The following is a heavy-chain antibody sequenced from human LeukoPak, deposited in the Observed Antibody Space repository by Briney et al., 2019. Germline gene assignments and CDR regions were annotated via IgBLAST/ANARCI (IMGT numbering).Heavy chain of an antibody. Sequence: PSETLSLTCTVSGGSISSYYWSWIRQPAGKGLEWIGRIYTSGSTNYNPPLKSRVTMSVDTSKNQFSLKLSSVTAADTAVYYCARDRAVAAHYYYYGMDVWGQGTTVTVSS. CDR2: IYTSGST. CDR1: GGSISSYY. CDR3: ARDRAVAAHYYYYGMDV. D-gene: IGHD6-19*01. J-gene: IGHJ6*02. V-gene: IGHV4-4*07.